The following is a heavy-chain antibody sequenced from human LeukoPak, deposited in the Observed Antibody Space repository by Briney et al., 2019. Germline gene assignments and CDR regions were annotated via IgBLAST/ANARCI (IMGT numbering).Heavy chain of an antibody. CDR1: GGSISSGGYS. J-gene: IGHJ4*02. Sequence: PSETLSLTCAVSGGSISSGGYSWGWIRQPPGKGLEWIGYIYHSGSTYYNPSLKSRVTISVDRSKNQFSLKLSSVTAADTAVYYCARGSGAYCGGDCYNVFDYWGQGTLVTVSS. CDR2: IYHSGST. D-gene: IGHD2-21*02. V-gene: IGHV4-30-2*01. CDR3: ARGSGAYCGGDCYNVFDY.